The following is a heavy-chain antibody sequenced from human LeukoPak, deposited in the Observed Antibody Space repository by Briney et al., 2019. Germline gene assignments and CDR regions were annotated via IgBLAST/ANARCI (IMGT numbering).Heavy chain of an antibody. CDR1: GYPISSGYY. CDR2: IYHSGST. J-gene: IGHJ4*02. D-gene: IGHD3-22*01. Sequence: SETLSLTCTVSGYPISSGYYWGWIRQPPGKGLEWIGSIYHSGSTYYNPSLKSRVTISVDTSKNQFSLKLSSVTAADTAVYYCARDYYDSSGYDYWGQGTLVTVSS. CDR3: ARDYYDSSGYDY. V-gene: IGHV4-38-2*02.